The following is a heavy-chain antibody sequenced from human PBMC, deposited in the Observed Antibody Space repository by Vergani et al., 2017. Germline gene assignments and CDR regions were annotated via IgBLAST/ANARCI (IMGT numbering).Heavy chain of an antibody. Sequence: EVQLVQSGAEVKKPGESLKISCKGSGYSFTSYWIGWVRQMPGKGLEWMGIIYPGDSDTRYSPSFQGQVTISADKSISTAYLQWSSLKASDTAMYYCAGHRSSSGGVYNWFDPWGQGTLVTVSS. CDR1: GYSFTSYW. J-gene: IGHJ5*02. V-gene: IGHV5-51*01. D-gene: IGHD6-6*01. CDR3: AGHRSSSGGVYNWFDP. CDR2: IYPGDSDT.